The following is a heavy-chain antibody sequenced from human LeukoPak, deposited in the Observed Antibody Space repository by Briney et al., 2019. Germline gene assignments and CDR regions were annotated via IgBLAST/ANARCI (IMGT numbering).Heavy chain of an antibody. J-gene: IGHJ4*02. CDR2: INPKSGDA. D-gene: IGHD6-19*01. V-gene: IGHV1-2*02. Sequence: ASVKVSCKASGSTFSDYHINWVRQASGQGPEWMGWINPKSGDAKYGQAFQGRVTMTRDTSISTAYMELSSLRSEDTAVYYCAREAVAGPFDYWGQGTLVTVSS. CDR1: GSTFSDYH. CDR3: AREAVAGPFDY.